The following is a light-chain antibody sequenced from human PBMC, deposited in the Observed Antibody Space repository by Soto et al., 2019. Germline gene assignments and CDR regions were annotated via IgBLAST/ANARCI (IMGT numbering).Light chain of an antibody. CDR1: SSDVGGYNY. V-gene: IGLV2-14*01. CDR3: SSYTSSSTLNVV. J-gene: IGLJ2*01. CDR2: DVS. Sequence: QSALTQPASVSGSPGQSITISCTGTSSDVGGYNYVSWYQQHPGKAPKLMIYDVSNRPSGVSNRFSGSKSGNTASLTISGLQAEDESDYYCSSYTSSSTLNVVFGGRTQLTVL.